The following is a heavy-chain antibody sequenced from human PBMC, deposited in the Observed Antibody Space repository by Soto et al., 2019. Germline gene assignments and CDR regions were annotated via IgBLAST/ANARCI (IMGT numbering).Heavy chain of an antibody. Sequence: SETLSLTCTVSGGSISSSSYYWGWIRQPPGKGLEWIGSIYYSGSTYYNPSLKSRVTISVDTSKNQFSLKLSSVTAADTAVYYCARRVDYGDYPPYFDYWGQGTLVTVSS. CDR3: ARRVDYGDYPPYFDY. V-gene: IGHV4-39*01. D-gene: IGHD4-17*01. CDR2: IYYSGST. CDR1: GGSISSSSYY. J-gene: IGHJ4*02.